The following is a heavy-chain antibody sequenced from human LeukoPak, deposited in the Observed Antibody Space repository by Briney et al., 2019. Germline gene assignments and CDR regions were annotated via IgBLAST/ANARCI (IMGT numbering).Heavy chain of an antibody. CDR1: GYSFSNYW. CDR2: IYPSDSDT. Sequence: GESLKISCKPSGYSFSNYWIGWVRQMPGKGLEWMGIIYPSDSDTRYSPSFQGQVTISADKSISTAYLQWSSLKASDTAMYYCARPSNSGYDFWGQGALVTVSS. CDR3: ARPSNSGYDF. V-gene: IGHV5-51*01. D-gene: IGHD5-12*01. J-gene: IGHJ4*02.